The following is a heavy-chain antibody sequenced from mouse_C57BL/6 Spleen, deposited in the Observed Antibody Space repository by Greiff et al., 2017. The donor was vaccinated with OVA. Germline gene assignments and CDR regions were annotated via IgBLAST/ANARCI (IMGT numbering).Heavy chain of an antibody. J-gene: IGHJ2*01. CDR1: GYTFTSYW. Sequence: QVQLKQPGAELVKPGASVKMSCKASGYTFTSYWITWVKQRPGQGLEWIGDIYPGSGSTNYNEKFKSKATLTVDTSSSTAYMQLSSLTSEDSAVYYCARYYDYPYYFDYWGQGTTLTVSS. CDR2: IYPGSGST. D-gene: IGHD2-4*01. CDR3: ARYYDYPYYFDY. V-gene: IGHV1-55*01.